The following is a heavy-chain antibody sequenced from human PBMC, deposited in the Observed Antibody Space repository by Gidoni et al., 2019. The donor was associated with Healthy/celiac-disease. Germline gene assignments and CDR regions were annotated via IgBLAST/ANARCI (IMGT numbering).Heavy chain of an antibody. J-gene: IGHJ3*02. D-gene: IGHD3-22*01. V-gene: IGHV3-11*06. Sequence: KGRFTISRDNAKNSLYLQVNSLRAEDTAVYYCARKRYDSSGYSGTDAFDIWGQGTMVTVSS. CDR3: ARKRYDSSGYSGTDAFDI.